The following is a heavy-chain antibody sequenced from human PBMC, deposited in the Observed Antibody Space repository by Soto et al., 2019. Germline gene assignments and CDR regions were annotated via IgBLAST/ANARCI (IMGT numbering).Heavy chain of an antibody. J-gene: IGHJ4*02. V-gene: IGHV4-59*01. CDR1: GGSISSYY. Sequence: TSETLSLTCTVSGGSISSYYWSWIRQPPGKGLEWIGYIYYSGSTNYNPSLKSRVTISVDTSKNQFSLKLSSVTAADTAVYYCARWDFWSGYAFDYWGQGTLVTVSS. CDR3: ARWDFWSGYAFDY. CDR2: IYYSGST. D-gene: IGHD3-3*01.